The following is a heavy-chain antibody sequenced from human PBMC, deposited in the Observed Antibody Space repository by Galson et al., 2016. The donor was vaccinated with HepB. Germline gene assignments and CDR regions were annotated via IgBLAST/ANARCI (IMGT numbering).Heavy chain of an antibody. V-gene: IGHV4-39*02. CDR3: ARDLTGPAFDI. Sequence: ETLSLTCTGSGDSINTGNYYWAWIRQPPGKGLEWIATIYYTGTTYYNPSLKSRLTISVDTSYNQFSLHLNSVTAADTAVYYCARDLTGPAFDIWSQGTMVTVSS. CDR1: GDSINTGNYY. J-gene: IGHJ3*02. CDR2: IYYTGTT.